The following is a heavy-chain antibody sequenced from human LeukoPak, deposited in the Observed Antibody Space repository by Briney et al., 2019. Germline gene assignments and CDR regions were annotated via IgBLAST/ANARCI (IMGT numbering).Heavy chain of an antibody. CDR1: GFGLHPYY. D-gene: IGHD3-10*01. CDR2: ISHDGSHK. Sequence: SLRLSRAASGFGLHPYYRHWVRQAPGRGLEGVALISHDGSHKLYSNSLRDQFTISRHNSKNTVSLQMNHLRREDTAVYYRAREIFGSGSYPHFWGQGTRVTVSS. V-gene: IGHV3-33*05. J-gene: IGHJ4*02. CDR3: AREIFGSGSYPHF.